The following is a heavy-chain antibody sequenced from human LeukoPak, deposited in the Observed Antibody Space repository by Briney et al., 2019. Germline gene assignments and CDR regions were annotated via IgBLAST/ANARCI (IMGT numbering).Heavy chain of an antibody. D-gene: IGHD2-15*01. CDR3: ARGTGCTGGSCSYYGMDV. J-gene: IGHJ6*02. V-gene: IGHV1-3*01. Sequence: ASVKVSCKGAGYTFSSYAMHWVRQAPGQRLEWMGWINAGNGDTKYSQKFQGRVTITRDTSATTAYMELSSLRSEDTAVYYCARGTGCTGGSCSYYGMDVWAKGPRSPPP. CDR1: GYTFSSYA. CDR2: INAGNGDT.